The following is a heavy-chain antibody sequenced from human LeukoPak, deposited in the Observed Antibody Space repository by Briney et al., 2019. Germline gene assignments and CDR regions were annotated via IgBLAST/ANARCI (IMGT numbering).Heavy chain of an antibody. V-gene: IGHV3-7*03. J-gene: IGHJ1*01. CDR2: MKEDGTDE. CDR1: GFTLSAYT. Sequence: GGSLRLSCTASGFTLSAYTMSWVRQAPGKGLEWVAKMKEDGTDESYVDSVKGRFTISRENAKNSLYLQMNSLRAEDTAVYYCAKDSVAAGTPEYFQHWGQGTLVTVSS. CDR3: AKDSVAAGTPEYFQH. D-gene: IGHD6-13*01.